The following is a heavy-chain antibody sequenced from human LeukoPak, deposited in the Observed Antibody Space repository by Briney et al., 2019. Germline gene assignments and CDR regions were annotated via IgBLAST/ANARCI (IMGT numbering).Heavy chain of an antibody. CDR2: ISSSSSAL. Sequence: GGSLRLSCAASGFTFSSYRMNWVRQAPGKGLEWVSYISSSSSALYYADSVKGRFTISRDNAKNSLYVQMNSLRAEDTAVYYCARGEWFGVSVDYWGQGTLVTVSS. CDR3: ARGEWFGVSVDY. J-gene: IGHJ4*02. CDR1: GFTFSSYR. V-gene: IGHV3-48*04. D-gene: IGHD3-10*01.